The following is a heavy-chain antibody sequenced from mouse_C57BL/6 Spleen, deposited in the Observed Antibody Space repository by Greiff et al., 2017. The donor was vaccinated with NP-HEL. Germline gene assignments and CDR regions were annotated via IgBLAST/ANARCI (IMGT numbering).Heavy chain of an antibody. V-gene: IGHV1-52*01. D-gene: IGHD1-1*01. Sequence: QVQLQQPGAELVRPGSSVKLSCKASGYTFTSYWMHWVKQRPIQGLEWIGNIDPSDSETHYNQKFKDKATLTVDKSSSTAYMQLSSLTSEDSAVYYCARGGLLLQRGGYFDVWGTGTTVTVSS. J-gene: IGHJ1*03. CDR2: IDPSDSET. CDR1: GYTFTSYW. CDR3: ARGGLLLQRGGYFDV.